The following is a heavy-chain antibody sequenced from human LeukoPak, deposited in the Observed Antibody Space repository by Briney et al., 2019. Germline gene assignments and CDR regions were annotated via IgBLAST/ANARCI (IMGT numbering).Heavy chain of an antibody. CDR2: IYYSGST. D-gene: IGHD1-26*01. J-gene: IGHJ4*02. CDR3: ASHIVGASHY. V-gene: IGHV4-59*01. CDR1: GGSISSYY. Sequence: SETLSLTCTVSGGSISSYYWSWIRQPPGKGLEWIGYIYYSGSTNYNPSLKSRVTISVDTSKNQISLKLSSVTAADTAVYYCASHIVGASHYWGQGTLVTVSS.